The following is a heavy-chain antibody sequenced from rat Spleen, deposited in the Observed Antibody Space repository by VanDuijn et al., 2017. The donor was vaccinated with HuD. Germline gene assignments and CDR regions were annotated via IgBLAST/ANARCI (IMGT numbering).Heavy chain of an antibody. Sequence: EVQMVESGGGLVQPGRSLKLSCAASGFTFSDYNMAWVRQAPKKGLEWVATISYDDRSTYYRDSVKGRFTISRDNTKNTLYLQMDNLRSEETATYDCARQDTSGYSNWFAYWGQGTLVTVSS. J-gene: IGHJ3*01. CDR3: ARQDTSGYSNWFAY. V-gene: IGHV5-7*01. CDR2: ISYDDRST. CDR1: GFTFSDYN. D-gene: IGHD4-3*01.